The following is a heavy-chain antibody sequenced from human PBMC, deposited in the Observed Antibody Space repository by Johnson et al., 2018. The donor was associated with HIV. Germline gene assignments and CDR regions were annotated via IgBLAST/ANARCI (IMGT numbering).Heavy chain of an antibody. CDR3: ARDRGYWDAFDV. D-gene: IGHD3-22*01. V-gene: IGHV3-74*01. Sequence: VQLVESGGGLVQPGGSLRLSCAASGLSFSRSWMHWVRQAPGKGLVWVSRTNNDGSTTTYADSVKGRFTISRDNSKNTLYLQMNSLRAEDTAVYYCARDRGYWDAFDVWGQGTMVTVSS. J-gene: IGHJ3*01. CDR2: TNNDGSTT. CDR1: GLSFSRSW.